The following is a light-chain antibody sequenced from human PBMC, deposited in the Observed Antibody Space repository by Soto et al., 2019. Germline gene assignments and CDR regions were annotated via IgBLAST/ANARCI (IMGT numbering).Light chain of an antibody. Sequence: AIRMTQSPSSLSASTGDRVTITCRASQGISSYLAWYQQKPGKAPKLLIYDVSSLESGVPSRFSGSGSGTEFTLTISGLQPGDSATYYCQQYNSYSPTFGQGTKVDI. CDR2: DVS. CDR3: QQYNSYSPT. V-gene: IGKV1-8*01. CDR1: QGISSY. J-gene: IGKJ1*01.